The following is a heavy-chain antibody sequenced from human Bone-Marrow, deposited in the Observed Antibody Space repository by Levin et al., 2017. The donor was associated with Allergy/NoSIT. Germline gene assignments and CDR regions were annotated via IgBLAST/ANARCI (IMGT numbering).Heavy chain of an antibody. CDR1: GISVTNRY. J-gene: IGHJ4*02. Sequence: GESLKISCAVSGISVTNRYMTWVRQAPGKGLEWVSVIYAGGATYYADSVKGRFTISRDTSTVFLQVDSLRGDDTAMYYCATTDGGSGSYYGYWGQGTLVTVSS. CDR3: ATTDGGSGSYYGY. CDR2: IYAGGAT. V-gene: IGHV3-53*01. D-gene: IGHD3-10*01.